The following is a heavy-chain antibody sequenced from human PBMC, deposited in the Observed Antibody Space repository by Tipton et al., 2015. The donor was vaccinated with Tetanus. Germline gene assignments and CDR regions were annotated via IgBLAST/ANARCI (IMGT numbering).Heavy chain of an antibody. CDR3: VRATGGYRGYDYVDF. CDR2: MYSGGDT. V-gene: IGHV3-53*01. D-gene: IGHD5-12*01. CDR1: GFIVSSHY. J-gene: IGHJ4*02. Sequence: SLRLSCVASGFIVSSHYMSWVRQAPGKGLEWVSVMYSGGDTYYVDSVKGRFSISRDNAKNTLYLQMNSLRVEDTAVYYCVRATGGYRGYDYVDFWGQGTLVAVSS.